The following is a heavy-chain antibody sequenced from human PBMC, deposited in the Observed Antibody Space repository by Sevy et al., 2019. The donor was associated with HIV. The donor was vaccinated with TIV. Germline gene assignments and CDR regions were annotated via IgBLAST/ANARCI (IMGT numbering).Heavy chain of an antibody. CDR2: ISGSGGST. V-gene: IGHV3-23*01. Sequence: GGSLRLSCAASGFIFNSYAMSWVRQAPGKGLEWVSAISGSGGSTYYADSMKGRFTISRDNFKNTLYLQMNSLRAEDTAVYYCAILGTYYYDGSGYYYQVPSDYWGQGTLVTVSS. CDR3: AILGTYYYDGSGYYYQVPSDY. CDR1: GFIFNSYA. J-gene: IGHJ4*02. D-gene: IGHD3-22*01.